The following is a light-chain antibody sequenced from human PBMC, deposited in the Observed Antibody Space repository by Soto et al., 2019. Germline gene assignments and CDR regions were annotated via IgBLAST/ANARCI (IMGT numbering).Light chain of an antibody. CDR1: SSDLGSYNL. CDR2: EAT. Sequence: QSVLTQPASVSGSPGQSTTISCTGTSSDLGSYNLVSWYQHHPGKAPKLIIYEATKRPSGISSRFSGSKSGYTASLTISGLQAEDEAFYSCFSYAGRDTLVVSGGGTQLTVL. CDR3: FSYAGRDTLVV. V-gene: IGLV2-23*01. J-gene: IGLJ2*01.